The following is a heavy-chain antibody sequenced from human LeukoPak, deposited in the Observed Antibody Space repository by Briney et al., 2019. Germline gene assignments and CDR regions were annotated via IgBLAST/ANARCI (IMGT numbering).Heavy chain of an antibody. D-gene: IGHD3-9*01. V-gene: IGHV3-23*01. CDR3: AKIHWPNNDIFFDL. J-gene: IGHJ4*02. CDR2: IKGSGDST. CDR1: GFTFSSYA. Sequence: GRSLRLSCAASGFTFSSYAMNWVRQAPGKGLEWVSTIKGSGDSTYYAVSVRGRFTITRDNSQNTVYLQMNGLRAEDTAVYFCAKIHWPNNDIFFDLWGQGTLVTVSS.